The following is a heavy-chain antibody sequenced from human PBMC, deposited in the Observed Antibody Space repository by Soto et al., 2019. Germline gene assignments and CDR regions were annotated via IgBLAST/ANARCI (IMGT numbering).Heavy chain of an antibody. J-gene: IGHJ6*03. CDR2: INPSGGST. Sequence: ASVKVSCKASGYTFTSYYMHWVRQAPGQGLEWMGIINPSGGSTSYAQKFQGRVTMTRDTSTSTVYMELSSLRSEDTAVYYCARTREGGPAGYYYYYMDVWGKGTTVTVSS. CDR1: GYTFTSYY. CDR3: ARTREGGPAGYYYYYMDV. V-gene: IGHV1-46*03.